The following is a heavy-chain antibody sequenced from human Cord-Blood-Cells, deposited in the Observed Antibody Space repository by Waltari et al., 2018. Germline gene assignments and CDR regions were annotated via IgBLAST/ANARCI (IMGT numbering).Heavy chain of an antibody. J-gene: IGHJ6*03. Sequence: QVQLVQSGAEVKKPGASVKVSCKAAGYTFTSYAMHWVRQAPGQRLEWRGWINAGNGNTKYSQKFQGRVTITRDTSASTAYMELSSLRSEDTAVYYCARDEYSSSYYYYYMDVWGKGTTVTVSS. D-gene: IGHD6-6*01. CDR1: GYTFTSYA. V-gene: IGHV1-3*01. CDR3: ARDEYSSSYYYYYMDV. CDR2: INAGNGNT.